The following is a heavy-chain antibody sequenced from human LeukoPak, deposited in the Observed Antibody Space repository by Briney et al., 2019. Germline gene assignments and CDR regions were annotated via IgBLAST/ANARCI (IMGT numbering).Heavy chain of an antibody. Sequence: ASVKVSCKASGGTFSSYAISWVRQAPGQGLEWMGGIIPIFGTANYAQKFQGRVTITADETTSTAYMELSSLRSEDTAVYYCARGLSIAAAGFDYWGQGTLVTVSS. J-gene: IGHJ4*02. CDR1: GGTFSSYA. D-gene: IGHD6-13*01. CDR2: IIPIFGTA. V-gene: IGHV1-69*13. CDR3: ARGLSIAAAGFDY.